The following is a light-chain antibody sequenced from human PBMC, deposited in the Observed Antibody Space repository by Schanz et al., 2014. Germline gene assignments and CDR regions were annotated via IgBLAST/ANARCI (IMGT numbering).Light chain of an antibody. Sequence: EIVLTQSPATLSLSPGEGAALSCRASQSVNTFLAWYQQKPGQAPRLLIYGASNRATGIPARFSGSGSGTYFTLTISSLEPEDSAVYYCQQRHAWPLTFGGGTKIDIK. CDR1: QSVNTF. V-gene: IGKV3-11*01. CDR3: QQRHAWPLT. J-gene: IGKJ4*01. CDR2: GAS.